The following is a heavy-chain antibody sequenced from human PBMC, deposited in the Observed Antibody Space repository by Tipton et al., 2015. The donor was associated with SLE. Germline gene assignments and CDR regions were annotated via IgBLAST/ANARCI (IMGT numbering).Heavy chain of an antibody. CDR2: IYHSGST. D-gene: IGHD6-6*01. V-gene: IGHV4-4*02. CDR1: GGSISSSNW. J-gene: IGHJ5*02. CDR3: ARAPYSSSSVRFDP. Sequence: TLSLTCAVSGGSISSSNWWSWVRQPPGKGLEWIGKIYHSGSTNYNPSLKSRVTISVDKSKNQFSLKLSSVTAADTAVYYCARAPYSSSSVRFDPWGQGTLVTVSS.